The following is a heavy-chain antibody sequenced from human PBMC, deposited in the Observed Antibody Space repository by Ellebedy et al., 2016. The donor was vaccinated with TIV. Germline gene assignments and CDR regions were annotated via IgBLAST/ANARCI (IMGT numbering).Heavy chain of an antibody. Sequence: SLKISXAASGFTFDDYAMHWVRQAPGKGLEWVSGISWNSGSIGYADSVKGRFTISRDNAKNSLYLQMNSLRAEDTALYYCAKDIEGSGDYWGQGTLVTVSS. CDR2: ISWNSGSI. CDR1: GFTFDDYA. D-gene: IGHD5-24*01. V-gene: IGHV3-9*01. CDR3: AKDIEGSGDY. J-gene: IGHJ4*02.